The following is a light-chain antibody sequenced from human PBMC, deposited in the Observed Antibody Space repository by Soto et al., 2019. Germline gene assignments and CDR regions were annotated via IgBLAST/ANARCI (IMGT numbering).Light chain of an antibody. Sequence: DIVMTQSPAFLSASLGERVTLSCRASRSIDTYLAWFQHKLGQPPRLLIFGASTRAAGIPDRFSGSGSGTDFTLTISRLEPEDFAVYFCQHFSRSPFTFGPGTKVDIK. CDR1: RSIDTY. J-gene: IGKJ3*01. V-gene: IGKV3-20*01. CDR3: QHFSRSPFT. CDR2: GAS.